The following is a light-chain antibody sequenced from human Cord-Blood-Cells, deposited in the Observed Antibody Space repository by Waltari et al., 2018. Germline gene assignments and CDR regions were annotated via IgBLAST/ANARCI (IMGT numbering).Light chain of an antibody. J-gene: IGKJ1*01. CDR3: QKYNRAPWT. CDR1: QGISNY. CDR2: AAS. V-gene: IGKV1-27*01. Sequence: DIQLTLSPSSLSPPVRDRATITCRASQGISNYLAWYQQKPGKAPKLLIYAASTLTAVVPSLFSGSGSGADFTITISSLPPEDVATYYCQKYNRAPWTFGQGTKVEIK.